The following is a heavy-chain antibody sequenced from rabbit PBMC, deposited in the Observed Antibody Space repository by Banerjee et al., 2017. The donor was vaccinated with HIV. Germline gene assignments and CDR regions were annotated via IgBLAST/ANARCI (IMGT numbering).Heavy chain of an antibody. CDR1: GFDFSSYY. J-gene: IGHJ4*01. CDR2: IYNGDGGT. D-gene: IGHD4-1*01. CDR3: ARDLAGVIGWNFNL. V-gene: IGHV1S45*01. Sequence: QEQLKESGGGLVQPGGSLKLSCKASGFDFSSYYICWVRQAPGKGLEWIACIYNGDGGTWYASWAKGRFTISKASWTTVTLQMTSLTAADTASYFCARDLAGVIGWNFNLWGPGTLVTVS.